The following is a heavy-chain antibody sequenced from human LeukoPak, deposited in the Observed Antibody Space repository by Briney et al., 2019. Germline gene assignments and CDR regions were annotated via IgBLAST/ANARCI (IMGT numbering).Heavy chain of an antibody. D-gene: IGHD4-17*01. V-gene: IGHV3-9*01. Sequence: GGSLRLSCAASGFTFDDYAMHWVRQAPGKGLEWVSGISWNSGSMGYADSVKGRFTISRDNAKNSLYLQMNSLRAEDTALYYCAKSIRTVTSSGAFDIWGQGTMVTVSS. J-gene: IGHJ3*02. CDR3: AKSIRTVTSSGAFDI. CDR2: ISWNSGSM. CDR1: GFTFDDYA.